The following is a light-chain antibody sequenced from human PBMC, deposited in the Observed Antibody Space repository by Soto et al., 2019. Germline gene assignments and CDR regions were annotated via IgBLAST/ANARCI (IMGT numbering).Light chain of an antibody. V-gene: IGKV3-15*01. CDR3: QQYHIWPPWT. Sequence: EIVLTQSPGTLSLSPGERATLSCRASQSVSSDLAWYQQRPGQAPRLLISGASTRATGIPARFSGSGSGTEFTLTISSLQSEDSAVYFCQQYHIWPPWTSGQGTKVDIK. CDR1: QSVSSD. CDR2: GAS. J-gene: IGKJ1*01.